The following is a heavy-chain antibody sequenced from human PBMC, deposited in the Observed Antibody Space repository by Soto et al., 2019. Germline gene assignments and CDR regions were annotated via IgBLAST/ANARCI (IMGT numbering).Heavy chain of an antibody. J-gene: IGHJ6*02. CDR1: GGTFSSYA. D-gene: IGHD6-13*01. V-gene: IGHV1-69*06. Sequence: ASVKVSCKASGGTFSSYAISWVRQAPGQGLEWMGGIIPIFGTANYAQKFQGRVTITADKSTSTAYMELSSLRSEDTAVYYCAREEAAARPRGYYYGMDVWGQGTTVTVS. CDR3: AREEAAARPRGYYYGMDV. CDR2: IIPIFGTA.